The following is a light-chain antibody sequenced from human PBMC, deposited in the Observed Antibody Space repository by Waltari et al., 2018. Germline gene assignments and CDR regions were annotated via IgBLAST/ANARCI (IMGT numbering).Light chain of an antibody. CDR1: SSNIGKNA. Sequence: QSVLTQPPSVSEAPGQRVTISCSGSSSNIGKNAVSWYRQFPGKAPDVLIFYDDLRPSGVFARFSGSKSGTSASLAVRGLQSEDEADYFCAAWDDNLTGSYVFGTGTKVTVL. CDR2: YDD. J-gene: IGLJ1*01. CDR3: AAWDDNLTGSYV. V-gene: IGLV1-36*01.